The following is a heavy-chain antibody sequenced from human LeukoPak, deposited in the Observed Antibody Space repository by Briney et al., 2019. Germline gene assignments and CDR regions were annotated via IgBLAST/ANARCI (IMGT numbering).Heavy chain of an antibody. CDR1: EFTFSSYA. Sequence: PGGSLRLSCAASEFTFSSYAMSWVRQAPGKGLEWVSAISGSGGSTYYADSVKGRFTISRDNSKNTLYLQMNSLRAEDTAVYYCAKEKRGCSGGSCYGYWGQGTLVTVSS. CDR2: ISGSGGST. J-gene: IGHJ4*02. V-gene: IGHV3-23*01. D-gene: IGHD2-15*01. CDR3: AKEKRGCSGGSCYGY.